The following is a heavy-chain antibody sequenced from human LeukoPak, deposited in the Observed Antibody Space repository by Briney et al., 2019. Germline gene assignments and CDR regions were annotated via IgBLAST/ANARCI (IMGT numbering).Heavy chain of an antibody. J-gene: IGHJ4*02. Sequence: GGSLRLSCAASGFTVSSNYMSWVRQAPGKGLERVSVIYSGGSTYYADSVKGRFTISRDNSKNTLYLQMNSLRAEDTAVYYCARLMTTRHYFDYWGQGTLVTVSS. CDR3: ARLMTTRHYFDY. CDR2: IYSGGST. CDR1: GFTVSSNY. V-gene: IGHV3-53*01. D-gene: IGHD4-17*01.